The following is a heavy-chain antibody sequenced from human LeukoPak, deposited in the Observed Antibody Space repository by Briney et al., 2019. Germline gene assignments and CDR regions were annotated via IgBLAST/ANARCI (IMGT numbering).Heavy chain of an antibody. CDR3: ARALLVGYYDTSAYYDH. J-gene: IGHJ5*02. CDR2: INAGNGHT. CDR1: GYTFTDYA. Sequence: ASVKVSCKASGYTFTDYAMHWVRQAPGQRLEWMGWINAGNGHTKYSQEFQGRVTITRDTSASTAYMELSSLRSDDMAVYYCARALLVGYYDTSAYYDHWGQGTLVTVSS. D-gene: IGHD3-22*01. V-gene: IGHV1-3*03.